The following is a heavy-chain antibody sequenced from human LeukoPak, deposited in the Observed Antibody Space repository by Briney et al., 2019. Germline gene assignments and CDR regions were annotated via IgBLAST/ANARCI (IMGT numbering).Heavy chain of an antibody. CDR3: ARQSVPTYYDFWSGYYTPSYVDY. CDR1: GGSFSGYY. V-gene: IGHV4-34*01. D-gene: IGHD3-3*01. Sequence: SETLSLTCAVYGGSFSGYYWSWIRQPPGKGLEWIGEINHSGSTNYNPSLKSRVTISVDTSKNQFSLKLSSVTAADTAVYYCARQSVPTYYDFWSGYYTPSYVDYWGQGTLVTVSS. CDR2: INHSGST. J-gene: IGHJ4*02.